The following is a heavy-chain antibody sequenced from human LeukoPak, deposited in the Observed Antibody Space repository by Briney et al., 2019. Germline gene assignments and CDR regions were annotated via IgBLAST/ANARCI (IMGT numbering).Heavy chain of an antibody. D-gene: IGHD5-18*01. J-gene: IGHJ5*02. CDR3: ARGTAMAISNWFDP. V-gene: IGHV1-69*13. Sequence: GASVTVSCKASGGAFSSYAISWVRQAPGQGLERMGGIIPIFGTANYAQKFQGRVTITADESTSTAYMELSSLRSEDTAVYYCARGTAMAISNWFDPWGQGTLVTVSS. CDR1: GGAFSSYA. CDR2: IIPIFGTA.